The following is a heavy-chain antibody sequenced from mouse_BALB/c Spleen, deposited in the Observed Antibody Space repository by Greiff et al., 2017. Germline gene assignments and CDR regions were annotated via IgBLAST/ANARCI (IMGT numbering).Heavy chain of an antibody. V-gene: IGHV5-6-4*01. D-gene: IGHD1-1*01. J-gene: IGHJ3*01. CDR1: GFTFSSYT. Sequence: EVQLVESGGGLVKPGGSLKLSCAASGFTFSSYTMSWVRQTPEKRLEWVATISSGGSYTYYPDSVKGRFTISRDNAKNTLYLQMSSLKSEDTAMYYCTRDRDYGSSLFAYWGQGTLVTVSA. CDR2: ISSGGSYT. CDR3: TRDRDYGSSLFAY.